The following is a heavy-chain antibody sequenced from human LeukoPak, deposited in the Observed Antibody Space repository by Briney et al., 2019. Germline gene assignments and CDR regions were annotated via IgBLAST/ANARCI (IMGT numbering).Heavy chain of an antibody. CDR1: GFTFSSYA. CDR2: ISYDGSNK. J-gene: IGHJ6*02. Sequence: PGRSLRLSCAASGFTFSSYAMHWVRQAPGKGLEWVAVISYDGSNKYYADSVKGRFTISRDNSKNTLYLQMNSLRAEDTAVYYCARRSRYCSSTSCYRSVDTAMVNYYYYGMDVWGQGTTVTVSS. D-gene: IGHD2-2*02. CDR3: ARRSRYCSSTSCYRSVDTAMVNYYYYGMDV. V-gene: IGHV3-30*04.